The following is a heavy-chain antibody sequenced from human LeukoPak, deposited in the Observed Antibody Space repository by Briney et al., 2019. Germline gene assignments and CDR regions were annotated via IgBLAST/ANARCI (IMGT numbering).Heavy chain of an antibody. Sequence: SETLSLTCTVSGGSISSYYWSWIRQPPGKGLEWIGYIYYSGSTYYNPSLKSRVTISLDTSKNEFSLKLSSVTAADTAVYYCARGFITVITPYFDYWGQGTLVTVSS. CDR2: IYYSGST. J-gene: IGHJ4*02. D-gene: IGHD4-23*01. CDR1: GGSISSYY. V-gene: IGHV4-59*08. CDR3: ARGFITVITPYFDY.